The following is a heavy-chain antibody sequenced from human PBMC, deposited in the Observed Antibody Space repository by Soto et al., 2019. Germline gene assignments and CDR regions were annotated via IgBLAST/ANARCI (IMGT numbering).Heavy chain of an antibody. CDR1: GASIGSDDSY. CDR3: ARYGSGSHYYFDF. Sequence: QVQLQESGPGLVKPSQTLSLTCTVSGASIGSDDSYWSWIRQHPGKGLEWIGYIYYSGSTHYSPSLTSRGTISVDTSNNQFSLKLTSVTAADTAVYYCARYGSGSHYYFDFWGQGTLVTVSS. D-gene: IGHD3-10*01. CDR2: IYYSGST. J-gene: IGHJ4*02. V-gene: IGHV4-31*03.